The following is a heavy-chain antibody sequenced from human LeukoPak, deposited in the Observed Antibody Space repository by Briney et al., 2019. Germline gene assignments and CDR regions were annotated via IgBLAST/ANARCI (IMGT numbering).Heavy chain of an antibody. CDR2: IWYDGSNK. CDR3: AKDPYSSRQGGYYYYYMDV. V-gene: IGHV3-33*06. J-gene: IGHJ6*03. D-gene: IGHD6-13*01. CDR1: GFTFSSYG. Sequence: GGSLRLSCAASGFTFSSYGMHWVRQAPGKGLEWVAVIWYDGSNKYYADSVKGRFTISRDNSKNTLYLQMNSLRAEDTAVYYCAKDPYSSRQGGYYYYYMDVWGKGTTVTVSS.